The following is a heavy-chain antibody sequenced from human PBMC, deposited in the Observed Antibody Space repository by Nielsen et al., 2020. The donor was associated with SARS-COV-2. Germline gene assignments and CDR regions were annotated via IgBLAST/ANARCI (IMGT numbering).Heavy chain of an antibody. CDR2: IIPIFGTA. Sequence: SVKVSCKASGGTFSSYAISWVRQAPGQGLEWTGGIIPIFGTANYAQKFQGRVTITADESTSTAYMELSSLRSEDTAVYYCARDLSFGQLSQSGDDAFDIWGQGTMVTVSS. D-gene: IGHD6-6*01. V-gene: IGHV1-69*13. CDR1: GGTFSSYA. J-gene: IGHJ3*02. CDR3: ARDLSFGQLSQSGDDAFDI.